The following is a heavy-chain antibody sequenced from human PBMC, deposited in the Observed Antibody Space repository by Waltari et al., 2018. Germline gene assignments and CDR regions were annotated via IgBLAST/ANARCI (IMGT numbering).Heavy chain of an antibody. Sequence: QVQLQQWGAGLLKPSETLSLTCAVYGGSFSGYYWSWIRQPPGKGLGGIGESNHSGSTNFTPSLKSRVTISVDTSKNQFSLKLGSVTAADTAVYYCARDQGYDYIWGSADARDGMDVWGQGTTVTVSS. CDR3: ARDQGYDYIWGSADARDGMDV. V-gene: IGHV4-34*01. CDR2: SNHSGST. D-gene: IGHD3-16*01. J-gene: IGHJ6*02. CDR1: GGSFSGYY.